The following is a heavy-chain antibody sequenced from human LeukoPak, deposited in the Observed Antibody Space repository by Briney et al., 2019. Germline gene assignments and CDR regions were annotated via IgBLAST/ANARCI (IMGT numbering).Heavy chain of an antibody. CDR2: IYPGDSDT. J-gene: IGHJ4*02. Sequence: KVSCKASGYSLTTYWIGWVRQMPGRGLEWMGIIYPGDSDTRYSPSFQGQVTISADKSISTAYLQWSSLKASDTAMYYCARQFRDSSGYYSYYFDYWGQGTLVTVSS. V-gene: IGHV5-51*01. CDR3: ARQFRDSSGYYSYYFDY. CDR1: GYSLTTYW. D-gene: IGHD3-22*01.